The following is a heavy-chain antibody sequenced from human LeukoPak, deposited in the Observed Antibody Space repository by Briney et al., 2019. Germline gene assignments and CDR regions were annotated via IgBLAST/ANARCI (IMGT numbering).Heavy chain of an antibody. CDR2: ISGSGGST. J-gene: IGHJ6*02. CDR3: AKPDDYGDYVLYYGMDV. D-gene: IGHD4-17*01. V-gene: IGHV3-23*01. Sequence: HPGGSLRLSCAASGFTFSSYAMSWVRQAPGKGLEWVSAISGSGGSTYYADSVKGRFTISRDNSKNTLYLQMNSLRAEDTAVYYCAKPDDYGDYVLYYGMDVWGQGTTVTVSS. CDR1: GFTFSSYA.